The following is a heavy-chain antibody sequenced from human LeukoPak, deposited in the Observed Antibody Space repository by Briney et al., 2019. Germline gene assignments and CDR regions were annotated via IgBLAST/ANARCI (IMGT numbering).Heavy chain of an antibody. V-gene: IGHV4-61*02. CDR2: IYISGST. Sequence: SQTLSLTCTVSGGSISSASYYRSWIRQPAGRGLEWIGRIYISGSTNYNPSLKSRVTISVDTSKNQFSLKLSSVIAADTAVYYCARGLIAAANYFDYWGQGTLVTVSS. CDR1: GGSISSASYY. J-gene: IGHJ4*02. CDR3: ARGLIAAANYFDY. D-gene: IGHD6-13*01.